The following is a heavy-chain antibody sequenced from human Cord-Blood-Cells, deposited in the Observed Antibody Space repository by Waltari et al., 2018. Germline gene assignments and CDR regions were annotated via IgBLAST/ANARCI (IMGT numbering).Heavy chain of an antibody. J-gene: IGHJ3*02. CDR3: ARARLGAADAFDI. Sequence: QVQLQESGPGLVKPSETLSLTYTVSGGSISSHYWSWIRQPPGKGLEWIGYIYYSGSTNYNPSLKSRGTISVDTSKNQFSLKLSSVTAADTAVYYCARARLGAADAFDIWGQGTMVTVSS. D-gene: IGHD3-10*01. CDR1: GGSISSHY. V-gene: IGHV4-59*11. CDR2: IYYSGST.